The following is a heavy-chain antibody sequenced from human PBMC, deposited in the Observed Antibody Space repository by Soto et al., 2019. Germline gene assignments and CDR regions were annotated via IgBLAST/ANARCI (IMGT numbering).Heavy chain of an antibody. CDR3: ARTGYSSNSLDY. V-gene: IGHV3-7*01. CDR2: INQDGSEK. CDR1: GFTFSSYW. Sequence: GGSLRLSCAASGFTFSSYWMNWVRQAPGKGLEWVANINQDGSEKQYVDSVEGRFTISRDNAKNSLYLQLNSLRAEDTAVYYCARTGYSSNSLDYWGQGTLVTVSS. D-gene: IGHD6-13*01. J-gene: IGHJ4*02.